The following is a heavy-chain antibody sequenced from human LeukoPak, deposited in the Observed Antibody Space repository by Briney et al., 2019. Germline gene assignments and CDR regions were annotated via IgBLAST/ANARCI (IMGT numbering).Heavy chain of an antibody. V-gene: IGHV4-39*01. J-gene: IGHJ5*02. CDR1: GGSISSSSYY. CDR3: ARYDYGDFAFDP. D-gene: IGHD4-17*01. Sequence: PSETLSLTCTVSGGSISSSSYYWGWIRQPPGRGLEWIGSIYYSGSTYYNPSLKSRVTISVDTSKNQFSLKLSSVTAADTAVYYCARYDYGDFAFDPWGQGTLVTVSS. CDR2: IYYSGST.